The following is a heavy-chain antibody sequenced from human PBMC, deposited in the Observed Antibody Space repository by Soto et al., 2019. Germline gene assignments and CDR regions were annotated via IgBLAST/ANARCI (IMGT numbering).Heavy chain of an antibody. Sequence: QVQLQESGPGLVKPSQTLSLTCTVSGGSISSGGYYWSWIRQHPGKGLEWIGYIYYSGSTYYNPSLKSRVTISVDTSKNQFSLKLSSVTAADTAVYYCARDTIVGATDWFDPWGQGTLVTVSS. D-gene: IGHD1-26*01. J-gene: IGHJ5*02. CDR3: ARDTIVGATDWFDP. CDR1: GGSISSGGYY. V-gene: IGHV4-31*03. CDR2: IYYSGST.